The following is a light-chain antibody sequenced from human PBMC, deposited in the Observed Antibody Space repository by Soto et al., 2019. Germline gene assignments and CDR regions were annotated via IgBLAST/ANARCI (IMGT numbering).Light chain of an antibody. CDR3: QQYGSSSFT. V-gene: IGKV3-20*01. Sequence: EIALTQSPGTLSLSPGERATPSCRASQSVSSNYLAWYQKKPDQSPRLLIYGASSRATGIQDRFSGSGSGTDCTLTSSRLEDEEFAVYYCQQYGSSSFTFGPGTKVDIK. CDR2: GAS. CDR1: QSVSSNY. J-gene: IGKJ3*01.